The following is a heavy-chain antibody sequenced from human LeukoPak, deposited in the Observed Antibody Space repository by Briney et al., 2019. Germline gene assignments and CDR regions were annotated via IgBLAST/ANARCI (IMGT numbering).Heavy chain of an antibody. CDR1: GYTFTGYY. CDR2: INPNSGGT. D-gene: IGHD3-3*01. V-gene: IGHV1-2*02. J-gene: IGHJ5*02. CDR3: ARVGGDYDFYLPFDP. Sequence: ASVKVSCKASGYTFTGYYMHWVRQAPGQGLEWMGWINPNSGGTNYAQKFQGRVTMTRDMSTSTVYMELSSLRSEDTAVYYCARVGGDYDFYLPFDPWGQGTLVTVSS.